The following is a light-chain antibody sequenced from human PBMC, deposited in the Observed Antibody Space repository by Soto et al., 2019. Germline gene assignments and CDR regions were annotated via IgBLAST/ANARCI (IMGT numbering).Light chain of an antibody. CDR1: QSISSW. J-gene: IGKJ2*01. V-gene: IGKV1-5*03. CDR2: KAS. Sequence: DIQMTQSPSTLSASVGDRVTITCRASQSISSWLAWYQQKPGKAPKLLIYKASSLEKGVPPRFSGSGSGTEFTLTISSLQADDFATYYCQQYNSYSYTFGQGTKLEIK. CDR3: QQYNSYSYT.